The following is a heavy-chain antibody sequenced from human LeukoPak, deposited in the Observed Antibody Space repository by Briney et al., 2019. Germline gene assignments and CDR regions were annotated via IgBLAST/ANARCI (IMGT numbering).Heavy chain of an antibody. CDR1: GFTFSSYA. CDR2: ISGSGGST. V-gene: IGHV3-23*01. J-gene: IGHJ3*02. CDR3: AKDVYYYGSGSLTDAFDI. D-gene: IGHD3-10*01. Sequence: PGGSLRLSCAASGFTFSSYAMSWVRQAPGKGLEWVSAISGSGGSTYYADSVKGRFTISRDNSKNTLYLQMNSLRAEDTAVYYCAKDVYYYGSGSLTDAFDIWGQGTMVTVSS.